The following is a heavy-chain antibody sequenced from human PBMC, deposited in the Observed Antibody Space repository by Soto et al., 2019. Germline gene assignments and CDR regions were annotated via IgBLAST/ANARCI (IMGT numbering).Heavy chain of an antibody. D-gene: IGHD6-13*01. CDR2: IIPIFGTA. V-gene: IGHV1-69*01. CDR1: GGTFSSYA. Sequence: QVQLVQSGAEVQKPGSSVKVSCKASGGTFSSYAISWVRQAPGQGLEWMGGIIPIFGTANYAQKFQGRVTITADESTSTAYMELSSLRSEDTAVYYCARANLLTAAGTLDAFDIWGQGTMVTVSS. CDR3: ARANLLTAAGTLDAFDI. J-gene: IGHJ3*02.